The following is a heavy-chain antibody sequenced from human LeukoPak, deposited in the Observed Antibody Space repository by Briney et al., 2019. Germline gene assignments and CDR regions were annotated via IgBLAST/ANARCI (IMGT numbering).Heavy chain of an antibody. V-gene: IGHV1-8*01. Sequence: ASVKVSCKASGYTFTSYDINWVRQATGQGLEWMGWMNPNSGNTGYAQKFQGRVTMTRNTSISTAYMELSSLRSEDTAEYYCARDCSGGSCYNVANFDYWGQGTLVTVSS. CDR1: GYTFTSYD. J-gene: IGHJ4*02. CDR3: ARDCSGGSCYNVANFDY. CDR2: MNPNSGNT. D-gene: IGHD2-15*01.